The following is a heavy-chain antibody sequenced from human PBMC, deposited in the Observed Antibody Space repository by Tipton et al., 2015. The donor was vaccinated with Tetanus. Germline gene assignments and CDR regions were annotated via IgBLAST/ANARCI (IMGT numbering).Heavy chain of an antibody. J-gene: IGHJ4*02. Sequence: QSGAEVKKPGASVKISCTASGYTFSNYYLHWGRQAPGQELEWMVMISPIGGSTTYAQKVQGRVTMSRATSTCTVYLEVSGLRSVVTSVYFCARCADILDRSFDHWGQGTLVTVSS. CDR3: ARCADILDRSFDH. V-gene: IGHV1-46*01. D-gene: IGHD3-9*01. CDR2: ISPIGGST. CDR1: GYTFSNYY.